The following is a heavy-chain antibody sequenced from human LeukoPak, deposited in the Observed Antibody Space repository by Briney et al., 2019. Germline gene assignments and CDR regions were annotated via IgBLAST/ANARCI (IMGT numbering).Heavy chain of an antibody. CDR1: GFTFSSYA. D-gene: IGHD3-10*01. CDR2: ISSNGGST. V-gene: IGHV3-64*01. Sequence: PGGSLRLSCAASGFTFSSYAMHWVRQAPGKGLEYVSAISSNGGSTYYANSVKGRFTISRDNSKNTLYLQMGSLRAEDMAVYYCARSPRVRGVIRYFDYWGQGTLVTVSS. J-gene: IGHJ4*02. CDR3: ARSPRVRGVIRYFDY.